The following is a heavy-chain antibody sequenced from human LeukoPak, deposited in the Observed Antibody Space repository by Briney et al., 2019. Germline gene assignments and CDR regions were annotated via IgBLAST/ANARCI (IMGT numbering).Heavy chain of an antibody. D-gene: IGHD6-6*01. Sequence: GGSLRLSCAASGFNFGGYGMHWVRQAPGKGLEWVAFVRYDESNKYFADSVKGRFTISRDNSKNTLYLQMNSLRAEDTAVYYCAKYNPRIAARPYYFDYWGQGTLVTVSS. J-gene: IGHJ4*02. V-gene: IGHV3-30*02. CDR3: AKYNPRIAARPYYFDY. CDR1: GFNFGGYG. CDR2: VRYDESNK.